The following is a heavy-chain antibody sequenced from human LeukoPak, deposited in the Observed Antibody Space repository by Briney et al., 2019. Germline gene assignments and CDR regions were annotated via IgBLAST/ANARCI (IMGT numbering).Heavy chain of an antibody. D-gene: IGHD4-17*01. CDR2: ISGNGA. V-gene: IGHV3-23*01. CDR1: QFNFNKFG. J-gene: IGHJ3*02. Sequence: GGSLRLSCSTSQFNFNKFGMTWVRQAPGKGLEWVSSISGNGAQYADSVQGRFAISRDNSKNTLYLQMNSLRAEDTAVYYCAKDPNGDYIGTFDIWGQGTMVTVSS. CDR3: AKDPNGDYIGTFDI.